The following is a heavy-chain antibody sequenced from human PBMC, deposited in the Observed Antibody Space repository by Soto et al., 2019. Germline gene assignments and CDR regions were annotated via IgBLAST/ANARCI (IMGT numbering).Heavy chain of an antibody. CDR3: AKGDWFDP. J-gene: IGHJ5*02. CDR2: ISYDGSNK. Sequence: QVQLVESGGGVVQPGRSLRLSCAASGFTFSNYGIHWVCQAPGKGLEWVAVISYDGSNKYYADSVKGRFTISRDKSKNTLYLQMNSLRAEDTAVYYCAKGDWFDPWGQGTLVTVSS. CDR1: GFTFSNYG. V-gene: IGHV3-30*18.